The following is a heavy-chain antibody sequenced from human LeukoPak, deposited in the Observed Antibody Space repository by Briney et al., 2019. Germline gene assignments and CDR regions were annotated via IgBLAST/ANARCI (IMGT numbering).Heavy chain of an antibody. J-gene: IGHJ4*02. CDR2: INHSGST. CDR1: GGSFSGYY. V-gene: IGHV4-34*01. Sequence: SETLSLTCAVYGGSFSGYYWSWIRQPPGKGLEWIGEINHSGSTNYNPSLKSRVTISVDTSKNQFSLKLSSVTAADTAVYCCARGSGTALDYWGQGTLVTVSS. D-gene: IGHD3-10*01. CDR3: ARGSGTALDY.